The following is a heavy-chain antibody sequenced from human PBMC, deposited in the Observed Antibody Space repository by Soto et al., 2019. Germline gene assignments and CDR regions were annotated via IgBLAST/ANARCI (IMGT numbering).Heavy chain of an antibody. CDR1: GGTFSSYA. CDR2: IIPIFGTA. Sequence: SVKVSCKASGGTFSSYAISWVRQAPGQGLEWMGGIIPIFGTANYAQKFQGRVTITADESTSTAYMELSSLRSEDTAVYYCARDQRHYYDSSGYYSSQPFDYWGQGTLVTVSS. CDR3: ARDQRHYYDSSGYYSSQPFDY. V-gene: IGHV1-69*13. J-gene: IGHJ4*02. D-gene: IGHD3-22*01.